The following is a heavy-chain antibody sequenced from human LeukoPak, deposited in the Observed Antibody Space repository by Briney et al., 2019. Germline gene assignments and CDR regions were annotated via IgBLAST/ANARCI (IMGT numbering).Heavy chain of an antibody. D-gene: IGHD3-16*01. CDR3: ARGGLNWFDP. Sequence: ASAKVSCKASGYTFISYDISWVRQAPGQGLEWVGWISAYNGDTNYEQKFQDRVTLTTDTSASTAYMELRSLRSDDTAVYYCARGGLNWFDPWGQGTLVTVSS. J-gene: IGHJ5*02. CDR2: ISAYNGDT. V-gene: IGHV1-18*01. CDR1: GYTFISYD.